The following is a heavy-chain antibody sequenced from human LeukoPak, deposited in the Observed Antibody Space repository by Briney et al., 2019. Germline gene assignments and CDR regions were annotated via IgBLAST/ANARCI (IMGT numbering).Heavy chain of an antibody. CDR1: GFTFSSYS. CDR2: ISSSSSYI. Sequence: GGSLRLSCAASGFTFSSYSMNWVRQAPGKGLEWVSSISSSSSYIYYADSVKGRFTISRDNAKNSLYLQMNSLRAEDTAVYYCARWGWGYNWKTLDYWGQGTLVTVSS. V-gene: IGHV3-21*01. CDR3: ARWGWGYNWKTLDY. D-gene: IGHD1-20*01. J-gene: IGHJ4*02.